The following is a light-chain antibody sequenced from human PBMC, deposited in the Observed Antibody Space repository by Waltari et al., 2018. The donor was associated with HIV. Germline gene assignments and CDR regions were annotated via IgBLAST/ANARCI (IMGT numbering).Light chain of an antibody. V-gene: IGLV2-14*03. CDR2: DGT. CDR3: SPYTSNSVV. Sequence: QSALTQPASVSGSPGQSITISCTGTRIDVGGYSYVAWYQQHPGKAPKVINHDGTNRPSGVSYRSTCSKSGYSASLTISGLQAEDEAVYFCSPYTSNSVVFGGGTRLTVL. J-gene: IGLJ2*01. CDR1: RIDVGGYSY.